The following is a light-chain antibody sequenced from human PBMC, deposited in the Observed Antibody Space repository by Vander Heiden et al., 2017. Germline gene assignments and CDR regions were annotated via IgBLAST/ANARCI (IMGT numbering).Light chain of an antibody. V-gene: IGKV1-5*03. CDR2: ETS. CDR1: QSVSSS. Sequence: DIQMTQSRSTLSASIGDRVTITCRASQSVSSSLAWYQQKPGKAPKLLIYETSTVESGVPSRFSGSGSGTEFTLTITSLQPDDFATYYCQLYNTFFPTFGPGTKVDNK. CDR3: QLYNTFFPT. J-gene: IGKJ1*01.